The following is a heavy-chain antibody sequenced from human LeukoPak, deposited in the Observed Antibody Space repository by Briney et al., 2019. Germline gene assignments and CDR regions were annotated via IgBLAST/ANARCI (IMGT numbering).Heavy chain of an antibody. CDR1: GYSFTSYW. CDR2: IYPDDSDT. V-gene: IGHV5-51*01. D-gene: IGHD2-8*01. Sequence: GESLMISCKGSGYSFTSYWIGWVRQLPGKGLEWMGIIYPDDSDTKFSPSFQGQATISADKSIRTDYLQWSSLKASDTAMYYCARLAFCTNAVCFSNYYYSMDVWGRGTTVTVSS. J-gene: IGHJ6*03. CDR3: ARLAFCTNAVCFSNYYYSMDV.